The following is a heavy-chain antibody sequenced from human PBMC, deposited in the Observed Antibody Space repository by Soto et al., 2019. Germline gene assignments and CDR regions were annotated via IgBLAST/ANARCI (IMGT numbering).Heavy chain of an antibody. D-gene: IGHD6-13*01. V-gene: IGHV3-23*01. CDR2: IVGSGDNT. CDR3: VKESRGVAPTVTGY. J-gene: IGHJ4*02. Sequence: EVHLLESGGGLVQPGGSLRLSCAASGFTFSSYALSWVRQAPGKGLEWVSAIVGSGDNTYYADSVKGRFTISRDNSKNTLHLQMNSLRAEDTAVYYCVKESRGVAPTVTGYWGQGTLVTVSS. CDR1: GFTFSSYA.